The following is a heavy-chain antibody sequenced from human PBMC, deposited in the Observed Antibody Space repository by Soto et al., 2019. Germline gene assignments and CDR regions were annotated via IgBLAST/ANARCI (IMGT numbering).Heavy chain of an antibody. V-gene: IGHV3-23*01. D-gene: IGHD6-13*01. Sequence: LRLSCAASGFSFSNFAMSWVRQAPGTGLEWVSSISGSGDKTYYLDSVKGRFTISRDNSKNTLYLHMNSLGAEDTAVYFCAKDYASTWYWYFDPWGQGTLVTVS. J-gene: IGHJ5*02. CDR3: AKDYASTWYWYFDP. CDR1: GFSFSNFA. CDR2: ISGSGDKT.